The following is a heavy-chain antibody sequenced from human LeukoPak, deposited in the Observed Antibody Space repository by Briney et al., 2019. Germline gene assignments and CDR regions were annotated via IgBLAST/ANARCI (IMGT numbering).Heavy chain of an antibody. V-gene: IGHV1-69*13. CDR1: GGTFSSYA. D-gene: IGHD3-22*01. CDR2: IIPIFGTA. J-gene: IGHJ6*02. Sequence: GSSVKVSCKASGGTFSSYAISWVRQAPGQGLEWMGGIIPIFGTANYAQKFQGRVTITADESTSTAYMELSSLRSEDTAVYYCSGYYFYYYGMDVWGQGTLVTVSS. CDR3: SGYYFYYYGMDV.